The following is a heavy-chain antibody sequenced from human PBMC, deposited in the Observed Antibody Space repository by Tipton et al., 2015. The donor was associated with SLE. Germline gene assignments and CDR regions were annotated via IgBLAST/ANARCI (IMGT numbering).Heavy chain of an antibody. CDR1: GGSISSSSYY. V-gene: IGHV4-39*07. D-gene: IGHD2-21*01. CDR3: ARQGDEHIVVVIAKSWFDP. J-gene: IGHJ5*02. CDR2: IYYSGST. Sequence: TLSLTCTVSGGSISSSSYYWGWIRQPPGKGLEWIGSIYYSGSTYYNPSLKSRVTISVDPSKNQFSLKLNSVTAADTAVYYCARQGDEHIVVVIAKSWFDPWGQGTLVTVSS.